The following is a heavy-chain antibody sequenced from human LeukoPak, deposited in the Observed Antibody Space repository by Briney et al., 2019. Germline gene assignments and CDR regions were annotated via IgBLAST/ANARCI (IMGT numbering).Heavy chain of an antibody. CDR3: ASETDGYSGYDWDY. D-gene: IGHD5-12*01. CDR1: GYTFTSYY. Sequence: ASVKVSCKASGYTFTSYYMHWVRQAPGQGLEWMGWINPNSGGTNYAQKFQGRVTMTRDTSISTAYMELSRLRSDDTAVYYCASETDGYSGYDWDYWGQGTLVTVSS. CDR2: INPNSGGT. V-gene: IGHV1-2*02. J-gene: IGHJ4*02.